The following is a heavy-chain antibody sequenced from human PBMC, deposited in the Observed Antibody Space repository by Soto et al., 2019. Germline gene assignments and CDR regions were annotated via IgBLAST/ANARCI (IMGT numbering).Heavy chain of an antibody. D-gene: IGHD4-17*01. CDR3: ARLVKYGDYPDYFDY. CDR1: GFTVSSSY. J-gene: IGHJ4*02. V-gene: IGHV3-66*04. Sequence: ELQLVESGGGLVQPGGSLRLSCIVSGFTVSSSYMSWVRQGPGKGLEWVSIIYSGGTTYYADSVKGRFTNSRDSSKNTVDVQMNSLRAEDTAVYYCARLVKYGDYPDYFDYWGQGTLVTVSS. CDR2: IYSGGTT.